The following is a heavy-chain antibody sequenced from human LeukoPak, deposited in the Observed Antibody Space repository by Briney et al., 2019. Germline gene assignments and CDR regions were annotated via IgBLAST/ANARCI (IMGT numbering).Heavy chain of an antibody. CDR1: GFTFSSYW. CDR3: ARVAQSIAAPLDY. D-gene: IGHD6-6*01. Sequence: QPGGSLRLSCAASGFTFSSYWMHWVRQAPGKGLVWVSRINTDGSSTSYADSVKGRFTISRDNAKNTLYLQMNSLRAEDTAVYYCARVAQSIAAPLDYWGQGTLVTVSS. V-gene: IGHV3-74*01. J-gene: IGHJ4*02. CDR2: INTDGSST.